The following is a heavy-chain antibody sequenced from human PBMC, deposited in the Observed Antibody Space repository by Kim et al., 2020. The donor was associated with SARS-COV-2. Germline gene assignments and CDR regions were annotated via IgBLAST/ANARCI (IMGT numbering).Heavy chain of an antibody. CDR3: ARDYYDSSGYSYGMDV. Sequence: GGSLRLSCAASGFTFSSYAMHWVRQAPGKGLEWVAVISYDGSNKYYADSAKGRFTISRDNSKNTLYLQMNSLRAEDTAVYYCARDYYDSSGYSYGMDVWGQGTTVTVSS. D-gene: IGHD3-22*01. CDR2: ISYDGSNK. CDR1: GFTFSSYA. J-gene: IGHJ6*02. V-gene: IGHV3-30*04.